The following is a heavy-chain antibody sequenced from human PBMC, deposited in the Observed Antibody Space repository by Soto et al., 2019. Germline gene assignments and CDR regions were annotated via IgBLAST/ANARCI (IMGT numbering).Heavy chain of an antibody. CDR1: GFAIKRYD. CDR2: ISRIGYT. J-gene: IGHJ4*02. D-gene: IGHD2-15*01. CDR3: AGGSGYLIDY. Sequence: SLRLPGPGSGFAIKRYDMRWVRQASRSRLAWVSLISRIGYTHYADSVRGRFTISRDNSKNTLFLQMIRLRAEDTAVYYCAGGSGYLIDYWGQGTLVTGSS. V-gene: IGHV3-53*01.